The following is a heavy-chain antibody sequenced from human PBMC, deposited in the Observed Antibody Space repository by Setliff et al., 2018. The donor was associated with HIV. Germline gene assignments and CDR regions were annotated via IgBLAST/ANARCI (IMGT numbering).Heavy chain of an antibody. CDR3: TTQHDYGDQRRYYYYGMDV. D-gene: IGHD4-17*01. V-gene: IGHV3-15*01. Sequence: GGSLRLSCVASGFTFNNAWMNWVRQAPGKGLEWLGRIKKRSDGGKTDDASPVKGRFTISRDDSKNTLYLQMNSLKTEDTAVYYCTTQHDYGDQRRYYYYGMDVWGQGTTVTVSS. CDR1: GFTFNNAW. CDR2: IKKRSDGGKT. J-gene: IGHJ6*02.